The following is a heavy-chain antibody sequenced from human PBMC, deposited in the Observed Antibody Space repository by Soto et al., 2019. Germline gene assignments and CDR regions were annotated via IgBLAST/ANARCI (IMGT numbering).Heavy chain of an antibody. CDR2: IWYDGSNK. CDR1: GFTFSSYG. D-gene: IGHD4-17*01. Sequence: GGSLRLSCAASGFTFSSYGMHWVRQAPGKGLEWVAVIWYDGSNKYYADSVKGRFTVSRDNSKNTLYLQMNSLRAEDTAVYYCARDSMGDYAPFDYWGQGTLVTVSS. CDR3: ARDSMGDYAPFDY. J-gene: IGHJ4*02. V-gene: IGHV3-33*01.